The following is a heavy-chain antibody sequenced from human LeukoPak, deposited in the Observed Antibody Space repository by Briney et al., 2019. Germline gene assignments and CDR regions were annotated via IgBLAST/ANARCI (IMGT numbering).Heavy chain of an antibody. V-gene: IGHV4-34*01. J-gene: IGHJ4*02. CDR3: ARHITGSSGYPFDN. Sequence: TSETLSLTCAVYGGSFSGYYWSWIRQPPGKGLEWIGEINHSGSTNYNPSLKSRVTISVDTSRNQFSLKLNSVTAADTAVYLCARHITGSSGYPFDNWGQGTLVTVSS. CDR1: GGSFSGYY. D-gene: IGHD3-22*01. CDR2: INHSGST.